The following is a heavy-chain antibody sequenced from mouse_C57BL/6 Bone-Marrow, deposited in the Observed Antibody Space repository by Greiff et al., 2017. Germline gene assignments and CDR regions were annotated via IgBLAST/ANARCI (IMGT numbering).Heavy chain of an antibody. D-gene: IGHD1-1*01. CDR3: ARSYYGSIPFAY. J-gene: IGHJ3*01. CDR1: GYAFSSYW. V-gene: IGHV1-80*01. Sequence: VKLQESGAELVKPGASVKISCKASGYAFSSYWMNWVKQRPGKGLEWMGQIYPGDGDTNYNGKFKGKATLTADKSSSTAYMQLSSLTSEDSAVYFCARSYYGSIPFAYWGQGTLVTVSA. CDR2: IYPGDGDT.